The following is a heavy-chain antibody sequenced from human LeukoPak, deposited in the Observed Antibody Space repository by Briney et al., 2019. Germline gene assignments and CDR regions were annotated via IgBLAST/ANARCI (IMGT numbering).Heavy chain of an antibody. CDR3: ARDGERYDSSGYPDY. Sequence: ASVKVSCKASGYTFTSYGISWVRQAPGQGLEWMGWISAYNGNTNYAQKLQGRVTMTTDTSTSTAYMELRSLRSDDTAVYYCARDGERYDSSGYPDYWGQGTLVTVSS. D-gene: IGHD3-22*01. J-gene: IGHJ4*02. CDR2: ISAYNGNT. V-gene: IGHV1-18*01. CDR1: GYTFTSYG.